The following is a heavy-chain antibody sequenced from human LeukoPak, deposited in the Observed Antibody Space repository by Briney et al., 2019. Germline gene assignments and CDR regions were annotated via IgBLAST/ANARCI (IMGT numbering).Heavy chain of an antibody. J-gene: IGHJ4*02. CDR3: ARRPDIGEFNFDY. CDR2: ICSGGST. Sequence: PSETLSLTCTVSGGSISSSPCYWGWIRQSPGKGLEWFGTICSGGSTYFNPSLKSRVTISVDTSKNQFSLKLSSLTAADTAVYYCARRPDIGEFNFDYWGQGTLVTVSS. CDR1: GGSISSSPCY. D-gene: IGHD3-10*01. V-gene: IGHV4-39*07.